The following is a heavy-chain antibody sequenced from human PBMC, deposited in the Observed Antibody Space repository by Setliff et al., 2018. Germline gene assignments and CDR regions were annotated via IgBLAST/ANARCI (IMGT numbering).Heavy chain of an antibody. CDR1: GGSISSGGYY. Sequence: SETLSLTCTVSGGSISSGGYYWSWIRQHPGKGLEWIGYISNRGSTDYNPSLKSRVTISEDTSSSQFSLKLTSVTTADTAVYYCALSDHYPFYYDYWGRGTLVTVSS. CDR3: ALSDHYPFYYDY. V-gene: IGHV4-61*08. CDR2: ISNRGST. J-gene: IGHJ4*02. D-gene: IGHD3-3*01.